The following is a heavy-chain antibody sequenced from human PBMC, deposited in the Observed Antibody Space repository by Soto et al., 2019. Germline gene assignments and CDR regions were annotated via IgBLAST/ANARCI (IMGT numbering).Heavy chain of an antibody. CDR1: GYTFTGYY. D-gene: IGHD3-22*01. CDR2: INPNSGGT. Sequence: ASVKVSCKASGYTFTGYYMHWVRRPPGQGLEWMVWINPNSGGTNYAQKLQGRVTMTRDTSISTAYMELSRLRSDATAVYYCARGDSSGYCFDYWGQGTLVTVSS. CDR3: ARGDSSGYCFDY. V-gene: IGHV1-2*02. J-gene: IGHJ4*02.